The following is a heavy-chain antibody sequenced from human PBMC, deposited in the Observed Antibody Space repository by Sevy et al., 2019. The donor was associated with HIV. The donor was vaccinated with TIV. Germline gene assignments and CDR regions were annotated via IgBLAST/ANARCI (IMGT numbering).Heavy chain of an antibody. D-gene: IGHD2-2*01. Sequence: SETLSLTCGVHDGSFSGYYWNWIRQLPGKGLEWIGEINESGITYYNPSLKSRVTISVDTSKKQFPLKRNSVTAADTAVYFCARSPPVVVVPGAPSWFDPWGQGTLVTVSS. CDR1: DGSFSGYY. CDR2: INESGIT. J-gene: IGHJ5*02. V-gene: IGHV4-34*01. CDR3: ARSPPVVVVPGAPSWFDP.